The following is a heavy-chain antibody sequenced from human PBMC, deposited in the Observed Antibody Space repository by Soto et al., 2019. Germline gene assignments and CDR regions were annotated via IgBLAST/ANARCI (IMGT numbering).Heavy chain of an antibody. D-gene: IGHD4-17*01. CDR2: IYYSGST. Sequence: QVQLQESGPGLVKPSETLSLTCSVSGGSISSYYWTWIRQPPGKRLECIGYIYYSGSTNYNPSLKSRVTISVDTSKNQFSLKLNSVTAADTAVYYCARELKYGDYYYYYMDVWGKGTTVTVSS. CDR1: GGSISSYY. V-gene: IGHV4-59*01. J-gene: IGHJ6*03. CDR3: ARELKYGDYYYYYMDV.